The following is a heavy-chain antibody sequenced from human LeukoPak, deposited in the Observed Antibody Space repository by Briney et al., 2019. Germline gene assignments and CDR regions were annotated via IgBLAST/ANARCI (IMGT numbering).Heavy chain of an antibody. V-gene: IGHV3-48*03. CDR2: ISSSGSTI. Sequence: GGSLRLSCAASGFTFSSYEMNWVRQAPGKGLEWVSYISSSGSTIYYADSVKGRFTISRDNAKNSLYLEMNSLRVEDTAVYYCARDHDGDSEYFDYWGQGTLVTVSS. D-gene: IGHD4-17*01. CDR1: GFTFSSYE. J-gene: IGHJ4*02. CDR3: ARDHDGDSEYFDY.